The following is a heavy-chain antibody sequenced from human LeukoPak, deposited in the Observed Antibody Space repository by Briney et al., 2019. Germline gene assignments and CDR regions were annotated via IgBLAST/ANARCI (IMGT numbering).Heavy chain of an antibody. D-gene: IGHD2-15*01. CDR2: INPNSGGT. V-gene: IGHV1-2*02. CDR1: GYTFTGYY. J-gene: IGHJ4*02. Sequence: ASVKVSCKASGYTFTGYYIHWVRQAPGQGLEWMGWINPNSGGTNYAQKFQGRVTMTRDTSISTAYMELSRLRSDDTAVYYCAREFGYCSGGSCYSYLDYWGQGTLVTVSS. CDR3: AREFGYCSGGSCYSYLDY.